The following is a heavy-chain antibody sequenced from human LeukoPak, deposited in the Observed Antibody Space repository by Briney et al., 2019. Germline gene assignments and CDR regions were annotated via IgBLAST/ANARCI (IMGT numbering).Heavy chain of an antibody. CDR2: ISNSGNTI. CDR3: ARGVENHFDY. Sequence: GGSLRLSCAASGFTFSSYSMNWVRQAPGKGLEWVSYISNSGNTIYYADSVKGRFTISRDNTKNSLYLQMNSLRAEDTAVYYCARGVENHFDYWGQGTLVTVSS. J-gene: IGHJ4*02. D-gene: IGHD1-14*01. CDR1: GFTFSSYS. V-gene: IGHV3-48*04.